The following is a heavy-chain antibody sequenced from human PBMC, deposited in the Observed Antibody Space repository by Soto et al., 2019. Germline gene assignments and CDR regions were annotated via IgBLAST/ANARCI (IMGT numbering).Heavy chain of an antibody. V-gene: IGHV3-23*01. CDR1: GFTFSSYA. D-gene: IGHD4-17*01. CDR2: ISGSGGST. CDR3: AKEQADYGGNSRFDY. J-gene: IGHJ4*02. Sequence: GGSLRLSCAASGFTFSSYAMSWVRQAPGKGLEWVSAISGSGGSTYYADSVKGRFTISRDNSKNTLYLQMDSLRAEDTAVYYCAKEQADYGGNSRFDYWGQGTLVTVSS.